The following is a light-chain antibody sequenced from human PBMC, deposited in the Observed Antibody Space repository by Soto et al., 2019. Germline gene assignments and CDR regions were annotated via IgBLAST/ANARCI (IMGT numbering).Light chain of an antibody. CDR3: QNYDSAPWT. CDR2: TAS. J-gene: IGKJ1*01. Sequence: DIQMTQSPSSLSASVGDIVTITCRASRDITDYLAWYQQKPGQVPKLLVYTASTLQSGVPSRFTASGSGTYFTLTITGLQPEDFATYYCQNYDSAPWTFGQGTKV. CDR1: RDITDY. V-gene: IGKV1-27*01.